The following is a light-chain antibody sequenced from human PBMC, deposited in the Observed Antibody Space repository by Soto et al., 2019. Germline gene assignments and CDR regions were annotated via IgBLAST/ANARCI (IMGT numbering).Light chain of an antibody. CDR3: QSYDSRLSVV. CDR2: ANS. J-gene: IGLJ2*01. Sequence: QSVLTQPPSVSGAPGQRGTISCAGSSSNIAAGYDVHWYQHLPGTAPKLLIYANSNRPSGVPDRFSGSKSATSASLAITGLQTDDEADYYCQSYDSRLSVVFGGGTKLTVL. V-gene: IGLV1-40*01. CDR1: SSNIAAGYD.